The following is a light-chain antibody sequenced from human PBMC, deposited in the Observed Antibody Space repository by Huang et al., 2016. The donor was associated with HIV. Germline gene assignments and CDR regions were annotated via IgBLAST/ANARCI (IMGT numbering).Light chain of an antibody. CDR3: QQYQDWPRT. J-gene: IGKJ1*01. Sequence: EIVMTQSPGTLSLSPGERATLSCRPSQSVSSNLAWYQHNPGQAPSLLIYGASTRATGVPARFSGSGSGTEFTLTISSLQSDDFVVYYCQQYQDWPRTFGQGTKVEIK. V-gene: IGKV3-15*01. CDR1: QSVSSN. CDR2: GAS.